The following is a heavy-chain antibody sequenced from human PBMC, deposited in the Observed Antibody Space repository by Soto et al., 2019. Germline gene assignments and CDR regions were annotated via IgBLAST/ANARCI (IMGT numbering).Heavy chain of an antibody. Sequence: PSQTLSLTCAISGDSVSSNSATWDWIRQSPSRGLEWLGRTYYRSKWYKDYAVSVKSRVTINPDTSKNHFSLQLSSVTPEDTAVYYCARADTTMVTQGFDCWGKGTMVTVS. J-gene: IGHJ3*01. CDR1: GDSVSSNSAT. D-gene: IGHD5-18*01. CDR3: ARADTTMVTQGFDC. CDR2: TYYRSKWYK. V-gene: IGHV6-1*01.